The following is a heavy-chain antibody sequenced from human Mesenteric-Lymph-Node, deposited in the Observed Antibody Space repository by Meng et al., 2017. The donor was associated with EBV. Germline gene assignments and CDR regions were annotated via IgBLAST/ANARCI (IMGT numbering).Heavy chain of an antibody. CDR1: GGSISSSSYS. Sequence: QGQLPEPGPGLVKPSETLSLTCNVSGGSISSSSYSWGWIRQPPGKGLEWIGIIYYSGSTYYNPSLKSRVTISVDTSKNQFYLKLSSVTAADTAVYYCARDSRGMYYFDYWSQGTLVTVSS. CDR3: ARDSRGMYYFDY. CDR2: IYYSGST. V-gene: IGHV4-39*07. D-gene: IGHD6-19*01. J-gene: IGHJ4*02.